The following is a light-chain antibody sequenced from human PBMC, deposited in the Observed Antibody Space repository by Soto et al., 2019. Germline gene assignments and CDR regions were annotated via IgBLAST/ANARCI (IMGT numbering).Light chain of an antibody. J-gene: IGKJ4*01. CDR3: QQYGSSPPLT. CDR2: GAS. V-gene: IGKV3-20*01. CDR1: QSVSSSY. Sequence: IVLTQSPGTLSLSPVERASLYFMRIQSVSSSYLAWYQQKPGQAPRLLIYGASSRATGIPDRFSGSGSGTDFTLTISRLEPEDFAVYYCQQYGSSPPLTFGGGTKVDIK.